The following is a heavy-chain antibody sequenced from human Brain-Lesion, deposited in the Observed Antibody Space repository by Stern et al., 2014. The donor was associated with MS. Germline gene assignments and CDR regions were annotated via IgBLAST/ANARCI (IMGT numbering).Heavy chain of an antibody. Sequence: DQLVESGPGLVKPSQTLSLSCTVSGGSISSGGYYWSWIRQPAGKGLEWIGRIFNSGSTRYNPPLKSRVPISIDTSKNQFSLRLNSMTAADTAVYYCARGRVVPGFQYYATDVWGQGTTVIVSS. V-gene: IGHV4-61*02. CDR1: GGSISSGGYY. CDR2: IFNSGST. CDR3: ARGRVVPGFQYYATDV. D-gene: IGHD2-2*01. J-gene: IGHJ6*02.